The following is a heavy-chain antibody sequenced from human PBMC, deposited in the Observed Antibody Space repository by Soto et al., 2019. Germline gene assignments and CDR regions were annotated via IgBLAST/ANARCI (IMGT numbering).Heavy chain of an antibody. Sequence: EVQLVESGGGLVQPGGSLRLSCAASGLRFSDYSMTWVRQAPGKGLEWVAEIKHDGSGIHYLDSVKGRFTITRDDARNSLYLQISSLRAEDTAVYYCARVGVAAPIEPWGQGTLVTVSS. D-gene: IGHD6-6*01. CDR2: IKHDGSGI. CDR3: ARVGVAAPIEP. CDR1: GLRFSDYS. J-gene: IGHJ5*02. V-gene: IGHV3-7*01.